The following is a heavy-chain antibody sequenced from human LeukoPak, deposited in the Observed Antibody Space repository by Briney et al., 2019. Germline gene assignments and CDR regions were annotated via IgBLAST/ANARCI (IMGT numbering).Heavy chain of an antibody. CDR3: AKGSGWEVSYYYYYMDV. CDR1: GFTFSSYG. V-gene: IGHV3-30*02. Sequence: GRSLRLSCAASGFTFSSYGMHWVRQAPGKGLEWVAFIRYDGSNKYYVGSVKGRFTISRDNSKNTPYLQMNSLRAEDTAVYYCAKGSGWEVSYYYYYMDVWGKGTTVTISS. CDR2: IRYDGSNK. J-gene: IGHJ6*03. D-gene: IGHD1-26*01.